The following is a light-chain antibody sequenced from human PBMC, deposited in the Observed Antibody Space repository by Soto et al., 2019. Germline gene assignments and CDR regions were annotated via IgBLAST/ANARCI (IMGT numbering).Light chain of an antibody. J-gene: IGKJ1*01. CDR2: GAS. CDR3: QQYGSLWT. Sequence: EIVMTQSPGTLSVSPGERVTFSCRASQSVSSNLAWYQQKPGQTPRLLIYGASTRATGIPDRFSGSGSGTEFTLTISSLQSEDFADYYCQQYGSLWTFGQGTKVDNK. V-gene: IGKV3-15*01. CDR1: QSVSSN.